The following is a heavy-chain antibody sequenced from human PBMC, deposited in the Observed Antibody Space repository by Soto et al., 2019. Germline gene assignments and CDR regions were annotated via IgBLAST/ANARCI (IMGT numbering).Heavy chain of an antibody. J-gene: IGHJ5*02. Sequence: QLQLQESGPGLVKTSETQSLTCTVSGASISSSSYYWGWIRQPPGKGLEWIGSIYYSGTTSYNPSLKRRVTISQDTSKNQVSLKLTSVTAADTAVYYCARQWLANWFDPWGQGTLVTVSS. CDR1: GASISSSSYY. V-gene: IGHV4-39*01. CDR3: ARQWLANWFDP. D-gene: IGHD5-12*01. CDR2: IYYSGTT.